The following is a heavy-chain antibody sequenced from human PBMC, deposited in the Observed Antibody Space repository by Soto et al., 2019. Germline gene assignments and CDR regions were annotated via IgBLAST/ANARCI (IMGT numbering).Heavy chain of an antibody. Sequence: EVQLVESGGGLVQPGGSLKLSCAASGFTFSGSAMHWVRQASGKGLEWVGRIRSKANSYATAYAASVKGRFTISRDDSKNTAYLQMNRLKTEDTAVYYCTTNGITGTRGYYGMDVWGQGTTVTVSS. CDR3: TTNGITGTRGYYGMDV. J-gene: IGHJ6*02. CDR1: GFTFSGSA. CDR2: IRSKANSYAT. V-gene: IGHV3-73*01. D-gene: IGHD1-20*01.